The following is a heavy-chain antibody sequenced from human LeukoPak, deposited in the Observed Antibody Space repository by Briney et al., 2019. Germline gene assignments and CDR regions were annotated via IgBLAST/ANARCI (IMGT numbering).Heavy chain of an antibody. CDR1: GFTFTSSA. J-gene: IGHJ5*02. Sequence: SVKVSCKASGFTFTSSAMQWVRQARGQRLEWIGRIVVGSGNTNYAQKFQERVTITRDMSTSTAYMELSSLRSEDTVVYYCAAAPDCTNGVCSPRWFDPWGQGTLVTVSS. CDR2: IVVGSGNT. V-gene: IGHV1-58*02. CDR3: AAAPDCTNGVCSPRWFDP. D-gene: IGHD2-8*01.